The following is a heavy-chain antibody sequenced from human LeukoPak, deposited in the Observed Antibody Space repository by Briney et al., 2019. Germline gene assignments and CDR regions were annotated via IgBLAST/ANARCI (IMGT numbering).Heavy chain of an antibody. CDR3: ARSVTDAFDI. V-gene: IGHV5-51*01. Sequence: GESLKISYKSSGYSFTSQWIGWVRQMPGKGLEWMAIIYPGDSDTRYSPSFQGQVTISADKSISTAYLHWSSLKASDTAIYYCARSVTDAFDIWGQGTMVTVSS. CDR2: IYPGDSDT. J-gene: IGHJ3*02. D-gene: IGHD4-11*01. CDR1: GYSFTSQW.